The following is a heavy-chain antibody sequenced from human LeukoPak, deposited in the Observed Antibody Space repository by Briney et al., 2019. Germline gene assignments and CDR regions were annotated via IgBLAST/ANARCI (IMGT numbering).Heavy chain of an antibody. CDR1: GFAFDDYA. V-gene: IGHV3-9*03. D-gene: IGHD3-3*01. Sequence: GRSLRLSCAASGFAFDDYAMHWVRQAPGKGLEWVSGISWNSGSIVYADSVKGRFTISRDNAKNSLYLQMNSLRAEDMALYYCTKASGRFLEWLQDWRQGTLVTVSS. CDR3: TKASGRFLEWLQD. J-gene: IGHJ4*02. CDR2: ISWNSGSI.